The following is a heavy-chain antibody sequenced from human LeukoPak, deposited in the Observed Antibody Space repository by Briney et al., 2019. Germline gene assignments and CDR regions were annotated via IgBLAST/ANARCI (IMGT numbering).Heavy chain of an antibody. J-gene: IGHJ5*02. V-gene: IGHV4-30-4*01. CDR1: GGSISSGDYY. CDR3: ARDDGSSSWFNWFDP. Sequence: SQTLSLTCTVSGGSISSGDYYWSWIRHPPGKGLEWLVYIYYSGSTYYNPSHKSRVTLSVDTSKNQISLKLSSVTAADTGVYYCARDDGSSSWFNWFDPWGQGTLVTVSS. CDR2: IYYSGST. D-gene: IGHD6-13*01.